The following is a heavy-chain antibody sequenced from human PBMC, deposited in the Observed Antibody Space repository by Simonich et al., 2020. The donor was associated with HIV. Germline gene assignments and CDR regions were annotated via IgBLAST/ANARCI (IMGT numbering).Heavy chain of an antibody. J-gene: IGHJ4*02. Sequence: QVQLVQSGGEVKKPGASVKVSCKASGYTFTNCAINWVRQAPGQGLEWMGWIRTYTGNTTYAQNLQGRVTMTTDTSARTAYMELRSLRSDDTAVYYCARGGNWFDYWGQGTLVTVSS. CDR1: GYTFTNCA. CDR3: ARGGNWFDY. V-gene: IGHV1-18*01. D-gene: IGHD1-1*01. CDR2: IRTYTGNT.